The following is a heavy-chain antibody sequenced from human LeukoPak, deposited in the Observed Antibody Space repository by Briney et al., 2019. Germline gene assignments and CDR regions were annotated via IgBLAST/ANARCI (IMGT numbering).Heavy chain of an antibody. CDR3: ARARNYYDSSGLDY. D-gene: IGHD3-22*01. V-gene: IGHV4-59*01. CDR1: VGSISSYY. CDR2: IYYIGST. J-gene: IGHJ4*02. Sequence: SETLSLTFTVSVGSISSYYWSWIRQPPGKGLEWIGSIYYIGSTNYNPSLKSRVTISVDTSKNQFSLKLSSVTAADTAVYYCARARNYYDSSGLDYWGQGTLVTVSS.